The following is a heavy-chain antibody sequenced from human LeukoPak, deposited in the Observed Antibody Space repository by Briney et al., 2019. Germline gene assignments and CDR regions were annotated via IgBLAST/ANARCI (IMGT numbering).Heavy chain of an antibody. Sequence: PGGSLRLSCAASGFTFSSYAITWVRQAPGKGLEWVSAISNSGGSTYYADSVKGRFTISRDNSKNTLYLQMNSLRGEDAAVYYCASTSRGVIDYWGQGTLVTVSS. CDR3: ASTSRGVIDY. J-gene: IGHJ4*02. D-gene: IGHD3-10*01. CDR1: GFTFSSYA. CDR2: ISNSGGST. V-gene: IGHV3-23*01.